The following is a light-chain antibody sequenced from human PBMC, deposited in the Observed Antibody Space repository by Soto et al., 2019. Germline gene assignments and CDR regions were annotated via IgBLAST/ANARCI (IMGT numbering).Light chain of an antibody. CDR2: KPS. CDR1: QSIRSW. V-gene: IGKV1-5*03. CDR3: QQYNSYPVT. Sequence: DIQMTQSPSTLSASVGDRVTITCRASQSIRSWLAWYQQKPGKARKLLIYKPSRLESGVPSRFSDSGSGTEFTLTISGVQANDFATYYCQQYNSYPVTFGQGTKLEIK. J-gene: IGKJ2*01.